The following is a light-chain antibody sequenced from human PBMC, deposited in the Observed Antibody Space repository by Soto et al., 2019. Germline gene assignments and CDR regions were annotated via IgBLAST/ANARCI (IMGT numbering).Light chain of an antibody. CDR1: QTIGSH. V-gene: IGKV1-39*01. J-gene: IGKJ5*01. CDR2: AAS. CDR3: QQTYPRAD. Sequence: DIQMTQSPSSLSASIGDRVTITCRAGQTIGSHLNWYQQKPGKAPKLLIFAASNLQSGVPSRFSGSGAGTDFTLTINLLQPEDFASYYCQQTYPRADFGQGTRVDIK.